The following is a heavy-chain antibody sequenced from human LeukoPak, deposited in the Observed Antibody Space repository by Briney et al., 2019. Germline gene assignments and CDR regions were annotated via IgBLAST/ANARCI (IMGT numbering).Heavy chain of an antibody. CDR2: IKQEGSEK. J-gene: IGHJ3*02. CDR1: GFTSTSYW. D-gene: IGHD2-21*02. Sequence: GRSLRLSCAASGFTSTSYWMSWVRQAPGEGRGWVAKIKQEGSEKYYVDSVKGRFTISRDNAKNSLYLQMNSLRAEDTAVYYCVRPPLVTAIPAFEIWGQGTMVTVSS. CDR3: VRPPLVTAIPAFEI. V-gene: IGHV3-7*01.